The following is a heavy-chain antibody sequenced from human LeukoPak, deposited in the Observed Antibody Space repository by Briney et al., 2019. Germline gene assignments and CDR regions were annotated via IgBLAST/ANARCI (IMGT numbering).Heavy chain of an antibody. CDR2: TYYRSKWYN. D-gene: IGHD2-15*01. CDR3: ARTEDHFDY. CDR1: GDSVSRNSAA. Sequence: SQTLSLTCAISGDSVSRNSAAWNWIRQSPSRGLELLGSTYYRSKWYNDYAVSVKSRISINPDTSKNQFSLQLDSVTPEDTAMYYCARTEDHFDYWGQGTLVTVSS. J-gene: IGHJ4*02. V-gene: IGHV6-1*01.